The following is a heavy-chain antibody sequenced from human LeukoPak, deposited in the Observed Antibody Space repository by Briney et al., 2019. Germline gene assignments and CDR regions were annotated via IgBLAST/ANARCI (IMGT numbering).Heavy chain of an antibody. CDR3: ARKYYTHAFDI. CDR2: ISSSGSTI. J-gene: IGHJ3*02. V-gene: IGHV3-48*03. D-gene: IGHD3-10*01. Sequence: GGSLRLSCAASGFTFSSYEMNWVRQAPGKGLEWVSYISSSGSTIYYADSVKGRFTISRDNAKNSLYLQMNSLRAEDTAVYYCARKYYTHAFDIWGQGTMVTVSS. CDR1: GFTFSSYE.